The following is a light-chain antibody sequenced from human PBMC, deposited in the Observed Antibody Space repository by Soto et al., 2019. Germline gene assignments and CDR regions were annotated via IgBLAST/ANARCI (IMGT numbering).Light chain of an antibody. CDR2: AAS. Sequence: DIQMTQSPSSLSASVGDRVTITCRASQSISSYLNWYQQKPAKAPTLLIYAASSLQSGVPSRFSGSGSGTEFTLTISSLQPEDFATYYCRQSYSTPPWTFGQGTKVEIK. J-gene: IGKJ1*01. CDR3: RQSYSTPPWT. CDR1: QSISSY. V-gene: IGKV1-39*01.